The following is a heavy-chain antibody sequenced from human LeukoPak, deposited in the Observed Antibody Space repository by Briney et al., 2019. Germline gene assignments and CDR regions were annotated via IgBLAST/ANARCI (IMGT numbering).Heavy chain of an antibody. V-gene: IGHV3-23*01. CDR2: ISASGDST. Sequence: GGSLRLSCAASGFTFGSYDMSWVRQAPGRGLEWVSGISASGDSTYYTDSVKGRFTISRDSSKNTLYLQVNSLRAEDTAVYYCAKGRLVRGLIIAHDYWGQGTLVTVSS. D-gene: IGHD3-10*01. J-gene: IGHJ4*02. CDR3: AKGRLVRGLIIAHDY. CDR1: GFTFGSYD.